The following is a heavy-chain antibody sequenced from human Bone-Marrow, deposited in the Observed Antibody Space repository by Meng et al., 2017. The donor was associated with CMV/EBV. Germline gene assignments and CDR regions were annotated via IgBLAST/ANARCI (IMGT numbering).Heavy chain of an antibody. V-gene: IGHV3-23*01. CDR3: ARTITGGDALDI. CDR2: MSDSGEVT. CDR1: GFTSSNYA. Sequence: GGSLRPSSAAAGFTSSNYAMSWFSQAPGKGLEWVSSMSDSGEVTYYADYVTGRFTIFRDNAKNSLYLQMNSLRAEDTALYYCARTITGGDALDIWGQGTMVTVSS. J-gene: IGHJ3*02. D-gene: IGHD7-27*01.